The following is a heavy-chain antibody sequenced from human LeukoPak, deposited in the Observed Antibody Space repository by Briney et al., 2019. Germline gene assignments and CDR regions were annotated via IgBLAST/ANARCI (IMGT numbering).Heavy chain of an antibody. Sequence: GASVKVSCKASGYTFTSYYMHWVRQAPGQGLEWMGIINPSGGSTSYAQKFQGRVTMTRNTSISTAYMELSSLRSEDTAVYYCARGLWSYYYDSSGSDAFDIWGQGTMVTVSS. J-gene: IGHJ3*02. CDR1: GYTFTSYY. CDR3: ARGLWSYYYDSSGSDAFDI. V-gene: IGHV1-46*01. D-gene: IGHD3-22*01. CDR2: INPSGGST.